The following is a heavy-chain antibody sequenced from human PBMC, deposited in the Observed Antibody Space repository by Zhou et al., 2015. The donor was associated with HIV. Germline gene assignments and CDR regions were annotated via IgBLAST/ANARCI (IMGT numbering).Heavy chain of an antibody. V-gene: IGHV1-69*12. Sequence: QVQLVQSGAEVKPPGSSVKVSCRTSGDTFNSFALNWVRQAPGRRFEWLGVVIPVTAKIKYSQKFQGRLTITADGPTSTSFMELTRLTSDDTAVYYCASTRLMTTVTYFDYWGQGTLVTVSS. CDR1: GDTFNSFA. J-gene: IGHJ4*02. CDR3: ASTRLMTTVTYFDY. D-gene: IGHD4-17*01. CDR2: VIPVTAKI.